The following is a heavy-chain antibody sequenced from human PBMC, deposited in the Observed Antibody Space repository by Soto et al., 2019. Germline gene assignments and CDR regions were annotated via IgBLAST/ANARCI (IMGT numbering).Heavy chain of an antibody. CDR1: GFPFSDYV. CDR2: MTYDGATE. D-gene: IGHD2-2*01. Sequence: QVHLVESGGGVVQPGRSLRLSCAASGFPFSDYVIHWVRQAAGKGLEWVASMTYDGATEYYADSVKGRFTVSRDNSKRTLSLQMKSLRPEDTAVYYCARVRLSISVNDALDGWGQGKTVTVSS. V-gene: IGHV3-30*14. CDR3: ARVRLSISVNDALDG. J-gene: IGHJ3*01.